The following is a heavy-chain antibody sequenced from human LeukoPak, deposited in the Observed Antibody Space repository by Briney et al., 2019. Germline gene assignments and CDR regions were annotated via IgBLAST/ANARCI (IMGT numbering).Heavy chain of an antibody. J-gene: IGHJ3*02. D-gene: IGHD3-16*01. Sequence: SETLSLTCTVSGGSISSGSYYWGWIRQPPGKGLEWIGSIHYSGSTYYNPPLKSRVTISVDTSKNQFSLKLSSVTAADAAVYYCASLPLGGAFDIWGQGTMVTVSS. CDR3: ASLPLGGAFDI. CDR1: GGSISSGSYY. CDR2: IHYSGST. V-gene: IGHV4-39*01.